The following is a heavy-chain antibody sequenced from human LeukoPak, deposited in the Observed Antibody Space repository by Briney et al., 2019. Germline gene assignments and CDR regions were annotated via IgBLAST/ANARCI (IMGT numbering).Heavy chain of an antibody. D-gene: IGHD3-22*01. J-gene: IGHJ3*02. CDR3: ARAGDYYDVKGAFAI. CDR2: IYHSGST. CDR1: GGSISSGGYS. V-gene: IGHV4-30-2*01. Sequence: SETLSLTCAVSGGSISSGGYSWSWLRQPPGKGLEWIGYIYHSGSTYYNPSLKSRVTISVDRSKNQFSLRLSSVTAADTAVYYCARAGDYYDVKGAFAIWGQGTMVTVSS.